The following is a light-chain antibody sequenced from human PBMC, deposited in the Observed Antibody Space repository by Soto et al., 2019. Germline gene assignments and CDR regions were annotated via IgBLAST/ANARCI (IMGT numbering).Light chain of an antibody. J-gene: IGKJ1*01. V-gene: IGKV3-20*01. CDR2: GAS. CDR3: QQYGSSPRT. CDR1: QSVSSN. Sequence: EIRLTQSPCTLSLSHGERATLSCRASQSVSSNLAWYQQKPGQAPRLLIYGASTRATGIPARFSGSGSGTDFTLTISRMEPEDCAVYCCQQYGSSPRTFGQGTKVDIK.